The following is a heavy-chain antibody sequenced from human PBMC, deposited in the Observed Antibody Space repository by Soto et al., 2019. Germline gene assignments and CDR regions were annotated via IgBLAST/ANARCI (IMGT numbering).Heavy chain of an antibody. Sequence: SETLSLTCTVSGGSISSGDYYWSWIRQPPGKGLEWIGYIYYSGSTYYNPSLKSRVTISVDTSKNQFSLKLSSVTAADTAVYYCASGGIAARPLDYWGQGTLVTVSS. V-gene: IGHV4-30-4*01. CDR2: IYYSGST. CDR3: ASGGIAARPLDY. J-gene: IGHJ4*02. CDR1: GGSISSGDYY. D-gene: IGHD6-6*01.